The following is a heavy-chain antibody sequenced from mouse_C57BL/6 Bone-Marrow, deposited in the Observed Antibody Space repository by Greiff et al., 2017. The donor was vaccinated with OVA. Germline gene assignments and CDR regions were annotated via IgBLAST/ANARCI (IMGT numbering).Heavy chain of an antibody. CDR3: AREGYSNRFDY. Sequence: QVQLKQSGAELARPGASVKLSCKASGYTFTSYGISWVKQRTGQGLEWIGEIYPRSGNTYYNEKFKGKATLTADKSSSTAYMELRSLTSEDSAVYFCAREGYSNRFDYWGQGTTLTVSS. CDR2: IYPRSGNT. CDR1: GYTFTSYG. V-gene: IGHV1-81*01. D-gene: IGHD2-5*01. J-gene: IGHJ2*01.